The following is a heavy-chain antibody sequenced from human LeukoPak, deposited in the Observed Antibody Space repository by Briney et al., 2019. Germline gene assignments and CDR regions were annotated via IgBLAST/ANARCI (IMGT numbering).Heavy chain of an antibody. CDR2: ISGGGGST. V-gene: IGHV3-23*01. Sequence: GGSLRLSCAASGFTFNSYALSWVRQAPGKGPEWVSGISGGGGSTYYADSVKGRFTISRDNSKNTLYLQMISLRAEDTAVYYCAKDIRSGGPGYFELWGRGTPLTVSS. D-gene: IGHD3-10*01. CDR1: GFTFNSYA. CDR3: AKDIRSGGPGYFEL. J-gene: IGHJ2*01.